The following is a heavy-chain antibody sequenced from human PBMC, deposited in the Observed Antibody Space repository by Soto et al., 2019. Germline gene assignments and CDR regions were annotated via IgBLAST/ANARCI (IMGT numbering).Heavy chain of an antibody. CDR3: ARVPRRPYYYDSSGYHPVRQYDY. V-gene: IGHV1-3*01. CDR1: GYTFTSYA. D-gene: IGHD3-22*01. Sequence: ASVKVSCKASGYTFTSYAMHWVRQAPGQRLEWMGWINAGNGNTKYSQKFQGRVTITRDTSASTAYMELSSLRSEDTAVCYCARVPRRPYYYDSSGYHPVRQYDYWGQGTLVTVSS. J-gene: IGHJ4*02. CDR2: INAGNGNT.